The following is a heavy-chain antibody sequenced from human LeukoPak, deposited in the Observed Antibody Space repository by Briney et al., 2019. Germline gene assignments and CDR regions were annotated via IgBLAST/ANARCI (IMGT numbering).Heavy chain of an antibody. CDR2: IYHSGST. D-gene: IGHD3-10*01. V-gene: IGHV4-39*07. Sequence: SETLSLTCTVSGGSISSSSYYWGWIRQPPGKGLEWIGEIYHSGSTNYNPSLKSRVTISVDKSKNQFSLKLSSVTAADTAVYYCARDLGFTMVRVFDYWGQGTLVTVSS. CDR3: ARDLGFTMVRVFDY. J-gene: IGHJ4*02. CDR1: GGSISSSSYY.